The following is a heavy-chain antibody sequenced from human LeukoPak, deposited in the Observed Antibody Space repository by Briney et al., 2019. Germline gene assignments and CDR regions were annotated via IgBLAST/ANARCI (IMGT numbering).Heavy chain of an antibody. CDR1: GFTFSDYY. D-gene: IGHD3-10*01. CDR3: AREHWFGELGT. V-gene: IGHV3-11*04. Sequence: GGSLRLSCAASGFTFSDYYMSWIRQAPGKGLEWVSYISSSGSTIYYADSVKGRFTISRDNAKGTLFLQMKSVRSEDTALYYCAREHWFGELGTWGQGTLVSVSS. J-gene: IGHJ4*02. CDR2: ISSSGSTI.